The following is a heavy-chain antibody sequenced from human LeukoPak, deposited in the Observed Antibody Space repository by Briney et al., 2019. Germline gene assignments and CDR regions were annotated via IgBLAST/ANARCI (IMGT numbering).Heavy chain of an antibody. Sequence: SETLSLTCAVYGGSFSGYYWTWIRQPPGKGLEWIGEINHGGSTNYNPSLKSRVTISVDTSKNQFSLNLNSVTAAVTAVYYCARGQYYYGSATDFWGQGTLVTVSS. CDR1: GGSFSGYY. CDR3: ARGQYYYGSATDF. J-gene: IGHJ4*02. D-gene: IGHD3-10*01. V-gene: IGHV4-34*01. CDR2: INHGGST.